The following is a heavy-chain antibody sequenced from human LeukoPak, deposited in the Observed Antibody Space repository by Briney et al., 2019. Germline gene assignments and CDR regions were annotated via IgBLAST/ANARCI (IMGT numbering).Heavy chain of an antibody. V-gene: IGHV4-34*01. Sequence: PSETLSLTCAVYGGSFSGYYWSWIRQPPGKGLEWIGEINHSGSTNYNPSLKSRVTISVDTSKNQFSLKLGSVTAADTAVYYCARGPGRRDYYGSGRPVRYYYGMDVWGQGTTVTVSS. CDR2: INHSGST. D-gene: IGHD3-10*01. CDR3: ARGPGRRDYYGSGRPVRYYYGMDV. CDR1: GGSFSGYY. J-gene: IGHJ6*02.